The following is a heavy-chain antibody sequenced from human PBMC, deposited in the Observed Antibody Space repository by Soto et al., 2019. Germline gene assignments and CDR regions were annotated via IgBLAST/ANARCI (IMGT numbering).Heavy chain of an antibody. CDR1: GFTFTSSA. D-gene: IGHD2-8*01. CDR3: AADDWTNGVCYTYYYYGMDV. V-gene: IGHV1-58*01. CDR2: IVVGSGNT. Sequence: ASVKVSCKASGFTFTSSAVQWVRQARGRRLEWIGWIVVGSGNTNYAQKFQERVRIPRDMSTSSAYMELSSLRSEDTAVYYCAADDWTNGVCYTYYYYGMDVWGQGTTVTVSS. J-gene: IGHJ6*02.